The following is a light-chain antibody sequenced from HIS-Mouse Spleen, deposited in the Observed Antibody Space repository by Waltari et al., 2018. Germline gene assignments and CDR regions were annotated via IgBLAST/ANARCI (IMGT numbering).Light chain of an antibody. Sequence: QSALTQPASVSGSPGQSIPSSCTGPTSDVGGYNLVSWYQQHPGKAPKLMIYEGSKRPSGVSNRFSGSKSGNTASLTISGLQAEDEADYYCCSYAGSSTYWVFGGGTKLTVL. CDR2: EGS. CDR1: TSDVGGYNL. V-gene: IGLV2-23*01. J-gene: IGLJ3*02. CDR3: CSYAGSSTYWV.